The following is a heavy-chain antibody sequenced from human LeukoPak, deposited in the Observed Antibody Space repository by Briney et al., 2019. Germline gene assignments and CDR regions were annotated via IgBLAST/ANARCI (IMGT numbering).Heavy chain of an antibody. CDR1: GGTFSIYA. CDR3: ASYYYGSGIQGGYYFDY. J-gene: IGHJ4*02. Sequence: SVTVSFKASGGTFSIYAISWVRQAPGQGLEWMGGIIPIFGTANYAQKFQGRVTITADESTSTAYMELSSLRSEDTAVYYCASYYYGSGIQGGYYFDYWGQGTLVTVSS. D-gene: IGHD3-10*01. CDR2: IIPIFGTA. V-gene: IGHV1-69*13.